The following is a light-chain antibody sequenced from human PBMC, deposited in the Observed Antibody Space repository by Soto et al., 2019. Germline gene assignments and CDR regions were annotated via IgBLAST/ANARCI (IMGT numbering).Light chain of an antibody. V-gene: IGKV3-20*01. CDR1: QSVSSNF. CDR2: GAS. J-gene: IGKJ1*01. Sequence: EIVFTQSPGTLSLSPGERVTLSCRASQSVSSNFLAWYQQKPGQAPRLLIYGASNRAAGIPGRFSGSGSGTDFTLTISRLEPEDFAVYYCHQYSSSRRTFGQGTKVDIK. CDR3: HQYSSSRRT.